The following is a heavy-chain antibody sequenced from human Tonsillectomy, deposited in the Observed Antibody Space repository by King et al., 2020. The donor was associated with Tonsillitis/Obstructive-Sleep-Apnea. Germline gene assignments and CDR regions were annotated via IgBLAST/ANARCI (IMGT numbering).Heavy chain of an antibody. D-gene: IGHD2-2*01. Sequence: ITLKESGPTLVKPTLTLTLTCTFSGFSLSTSGMGVGWIRQPPGKALEWLALLYWDDDKRYSPSLKSRLTITKDTSKNQVVLTMTNVDPVDTATYYCALPPCYDVTTDAFDIWGQGTMVTVSS. CDR2: LYWDDDK. CDR3: ALPPCYDVTTDAFDI. V-gene: IGHV2-5*02. J-gene: IGHJ3*02. CDR1: GFSLSTSGMG.